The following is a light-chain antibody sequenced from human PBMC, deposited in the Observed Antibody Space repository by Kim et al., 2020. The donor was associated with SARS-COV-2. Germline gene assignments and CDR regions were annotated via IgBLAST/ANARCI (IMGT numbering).Light chain of an antibody. Sequence: SSELTQDPAVSVALGQTVRITCQGDSLRNYYASWYQQKPRQAPLVVIYGRNDRPSGIPDRFSGSNSGNTASLTITGAQAEDEADCYCNSRDSSGNHLVFG. J-gene: IGLJ3*02. CDR3: NSRDSSGNHLV. V-gene: IGLV3-19*01. CDR1: SLRNYY. CDR2: GRN.